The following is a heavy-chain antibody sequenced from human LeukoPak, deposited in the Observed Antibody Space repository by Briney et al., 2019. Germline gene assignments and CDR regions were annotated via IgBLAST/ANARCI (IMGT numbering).Heavy chain of an antibody. CDR1: GGTFISYA. CDR3: ARVKMGATSEYFGY. Sequence: GASVKVSCKASGGTFISYAISWVRQAPGQGLEWMGGIIPIFGTANYAQKFQGRVTITTDESTSTAYMELSSLRSEDTAVYYCARVKMGATSEYFGYWGQGTLVTVSS. D-gene: IGHD1-26*01. J-gene: IGHJ4*02. V-gene: IGHV1-69*05. CDR2: IIPIFGTA.